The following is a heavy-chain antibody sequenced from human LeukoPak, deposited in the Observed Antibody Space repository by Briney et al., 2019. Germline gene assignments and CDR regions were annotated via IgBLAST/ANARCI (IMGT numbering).Heavy chain of an antibody. CDR1: GYTFTGYY. Sequence: GASVKVSCKASGYTFTGYYMHWVRQAPGQGLEWMGWINPNSGGTNYAQKFQGRVTMTRDTSISTAYMELSRLRSDDTAVYYCARGVDYDILTGYYNSERDYWGQGTLVTVSS. V-gene: IGHV1-2*02. CDR3: ARGVDYDILTGYYNSERDY. D-gene: IGHD3-9*01. CDR2: INPNSGGT. J-gene: IGHJ4*02.